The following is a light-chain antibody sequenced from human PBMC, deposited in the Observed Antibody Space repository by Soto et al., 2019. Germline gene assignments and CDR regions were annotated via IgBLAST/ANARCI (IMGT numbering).Light chain of an antibody. CDR2: DAS. CDR1: HSIGDY. CDR3: QQRSSWLT. V-gene: IGKV3-11*01. J-gene: IGKJ4*01. Sequence: IVLTQSPGTLSLSPGERATLSCRASHSIGDYLAWYQHRPAQAPRLLIYDASKRATGIPARFNGSGSGTDFTLTITSLEPEDFAFYYCQQRSSWLTFGGGTKVEL.